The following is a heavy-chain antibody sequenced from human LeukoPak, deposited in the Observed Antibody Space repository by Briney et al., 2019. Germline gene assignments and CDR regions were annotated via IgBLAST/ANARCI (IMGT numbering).Heavy chain of an antibody. CDR1: GFTFSSYA. Sequence: PGGSLRLSCAASGFTFSSYAMSWVRQAPGKGLEWVSAISGSGGSTYYADSVKGRFTISRDNAKNSLYLQMNSLRAEDTAVYYCARVRGYSGYDSWVRYFDYWGQGTLVTVSS. J-gene: IGHJ4*02. CDR3: ARVRGYSGYDSWVRYFDY. V-gene: IGHV3-23*01. D-gene: IGHD5-12*01. CDR2: ISGSGGST.